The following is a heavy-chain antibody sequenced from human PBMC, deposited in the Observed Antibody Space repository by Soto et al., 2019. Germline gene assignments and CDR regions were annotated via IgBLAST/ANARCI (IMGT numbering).Heavy chain of an antibody. CDR3: AREHCRGGSCYSGFDP. D-gene: IGHD2-15*01. CDR1: GDSVSSNSAA. V-gene: IGHV6-1*01. J-gene: IGHJ5*01. Sequence: PSQTLSLTCAISGDSVSSNSAAWNCIRQSPSRGLEWLGRTYYRSKWYNDYAVSVKSRITINPDTSKNQFSLQLNSVTPEDTAVYFCAREHCRGGSCYSGFDPWGQGTLVTVSS. CDR2: TYYRSKWYN.